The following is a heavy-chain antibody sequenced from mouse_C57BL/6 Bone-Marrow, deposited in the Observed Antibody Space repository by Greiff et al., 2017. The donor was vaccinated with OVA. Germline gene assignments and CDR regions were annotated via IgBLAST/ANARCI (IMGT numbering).Heavy chain of an antibody. V-gene: IGHV1-69*01. Sequence: QVHVKQPGAELVMPGASVKLSCKASGYTFTSYWMHWVKQRPGQGLEWIGEIDPSDSYTNYNQKFKGKSTLTVDKSSSTAYMQLSSLTSEDSAVYYCARGGGYSWFAYWGQGTLVTVSA. CDR3: ARGGGYSWFAY. CDR2: IDPSDSYT. CDR1: GYTFTSYW. J-gene: IGHJ3*01. D-gene: IGHD2-3*01.